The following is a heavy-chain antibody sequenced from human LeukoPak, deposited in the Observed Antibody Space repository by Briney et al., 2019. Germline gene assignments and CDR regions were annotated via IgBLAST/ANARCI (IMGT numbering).Heavy chain of an antibody. V-gene: IGHV4-4*07. J-gene: IGHJ4*02. Sequence: PSETLSLTCTVSGGSISNYYWSWIRQAAGKGLEWIGRIYTSGNTNYNPSLKSRVTMSVDTSKNQFSLTLSSVTAADTAVYYCARGYYDSSGYYTEFGNWGQGTLVTVSS. CDR2: IYTSGNT. CDR3: ARGYYDSSGYYTEFGN. CDR1: GGSISNYY. D-gene: IGHD3-22*01.